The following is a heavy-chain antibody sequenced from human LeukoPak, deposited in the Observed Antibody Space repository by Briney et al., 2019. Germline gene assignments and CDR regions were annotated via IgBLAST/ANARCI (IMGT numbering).Heavy chain of an antibody. J-gene: IGHJ6*03. D-gene: IGHD5-12*01. V-gene: IGHV4-39*01. CDR2: IYYSGST. CDR1: GGSISSSSYY. Sequence: SETLSLTCTVSGGSISSSSYYWGWIRQPPGKGLEWIGSIYYSGSTYYNPSLKSRVTISVDTSKNQFSLKLSSVTAADTAVYYYWTHVENSSDDYCVYYYYYYYMDVWGKGTTVTVSS. CDR3: WTHVENSSDDYCVYYYYYYYMDV.